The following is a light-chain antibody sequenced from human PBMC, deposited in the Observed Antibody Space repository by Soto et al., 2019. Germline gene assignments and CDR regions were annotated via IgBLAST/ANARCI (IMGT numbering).Light chain of an antibody. CDR3: LHALQPPPA. J-gene: IGKJ1*01. CDR2: LGS. CDR1: QSLLQRSGYHY. V-gene: IGKV2-28*01. Sequence: DIVLTQSPLSLHVTPGEPASISCRSSQSLLQRSGYHYLDWYLQKPGQSPQLLIYLGSNRATGVPDRFSGSGSGADFTLKISRVEAEDVGVYYCLHALQPPPAFGQGTKVEIK.